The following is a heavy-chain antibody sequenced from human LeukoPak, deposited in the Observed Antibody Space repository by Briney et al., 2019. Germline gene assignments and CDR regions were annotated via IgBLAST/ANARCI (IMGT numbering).Heavy chain of an antibody. CDR1: GEPFSGYY. V-gene: IGHV4-34*01. J-gene: IGHJ6*03. CDR2: INHSGST. CDR3: ARGGGYYYMDV. D-gene: IGHD3-10*01. Sequence: SETLSLTCAVYGEPFSGYYWSWIPQSPGKGLEWIGKINHSGSTNYNPSLKSRVTISVDTSKNQFSLKVSSVTAADTAVYYCARGGGYYYMDVWGKGTTVTVSS.